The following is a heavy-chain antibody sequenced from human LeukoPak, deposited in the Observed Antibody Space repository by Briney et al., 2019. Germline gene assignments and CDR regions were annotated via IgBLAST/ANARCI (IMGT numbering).Heavy chain of an antibody. CDR3: ARSIPYGTTWYGRSDY. CDR1: GFAFSSYG. J-gene: IGHJ4*02. CDR2: IKPDGTTK. Sequence: PGGSLRPSCAASGFAFSSYGMHWVRQAPGKGLEWVANIKPDGTTKFYVDSVKGRFTISRDNALNSLYLQMNSLRAEDTAIYYCARSIPYGTTWYGRSDYWGQGTLVTVSS. V-gene: IGHV3-7*03. D-gene: IGHD6-13*01.